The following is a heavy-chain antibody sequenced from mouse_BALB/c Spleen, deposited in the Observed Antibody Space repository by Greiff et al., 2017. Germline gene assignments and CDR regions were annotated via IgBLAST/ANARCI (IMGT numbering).Heavy chain of an antibody. D-gene: IGHD1-1*01. J-gene: IGHJ2*01. Sequence: EVKLVESGGGLVEPGGSLKLSCAASGFTFSSYAMSWVRQTPEKRLEWVASISSGGSTYYTDSVKGRFTISRDNARNILYLQMSSLRSEDTAMYYCARGRDYGSSFDYWGQGTTLTVSS. CDR1: GFTFSSYA. V-gene: IGHV5-6-5*01. CDR2: ISSGGST. CDR3: ARGRDYGSSFDY.